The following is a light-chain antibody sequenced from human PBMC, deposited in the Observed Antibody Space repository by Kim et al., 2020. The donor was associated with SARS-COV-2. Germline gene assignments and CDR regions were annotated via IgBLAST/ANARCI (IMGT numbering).Light chain of an antibody. J-gene: IGKJ1*01. V-gene: IGKV3-20*01. CDR2: GVS. Sequence: GDRAALPCRARQGIGGLSLGWYQQKPGPAPRLLFYGVSRRATGIPDRFSGSGSGSGTDFTLSISRLEPEDFAVYYCQFYGSSPRTFGQGTKVDIK. CDR3: QFYGSSPRT. CDR1: QGIGGLS.